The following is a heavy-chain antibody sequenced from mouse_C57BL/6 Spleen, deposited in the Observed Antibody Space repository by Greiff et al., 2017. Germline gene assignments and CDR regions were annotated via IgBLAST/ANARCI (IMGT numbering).Heavy chain of an antibody. CDR3: ARGRDYFDY. CDR1: GFTFSDYG. CDR2: ISSGSSTI. Sequence: EVKLMESGGGLVKPGGSLKLSCAASGFTFSDYGMHWVRQAPEKGLEWVAYISSGSSTIYYADTVKGRFPISRDNAKNTLFLQMTSLRSEDTAMYYCARGRDYFDYWGQGTTLTVSS. J-gene: IGHJ2*01. V-gene: IGHV5-17*01.